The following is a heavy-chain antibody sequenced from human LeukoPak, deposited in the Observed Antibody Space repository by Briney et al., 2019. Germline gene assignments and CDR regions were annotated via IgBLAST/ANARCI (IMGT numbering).Heavy chain of an antibody. CDR2: INWNGGST. Sequence: GGSLRLSCAASGFTFDDYGMSWVRQAPGKGLEWVSGINWNGGSTGYADSVKGRFTISRDNSKNTLYLQMNSLRAEDTAVYYCAKSVESFDYFDYWGQGTLVTVSS. CDR3: AKSVESFDYFDY. J-gene: IGHJ4*02. CDR1: GFTFDDYG. V-gene: IGHV3-20*04. D-gene: IGHD1-26*01.